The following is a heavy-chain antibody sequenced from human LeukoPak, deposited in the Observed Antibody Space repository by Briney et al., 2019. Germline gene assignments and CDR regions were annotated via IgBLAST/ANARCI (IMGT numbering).Heavy chain of an antibody. V-gene: IGHV3-74*01. Sequence: GGSLRLSCAASGFTFNTYWMHWVRQAPGKGLVWISRINRDGSGITYADSVKGRFTISRDNAKSILYLQMNSLRADDTAVYYCARDGDAPMTDFDYWGQGTLVTVSS. CDR2: INRDGSGI. D-gene: IGHD2-21*02. J-gene: IGHJ4*02. CDR3: ARDGDAPMTDFDY. CDR1: GFTFNTYW.